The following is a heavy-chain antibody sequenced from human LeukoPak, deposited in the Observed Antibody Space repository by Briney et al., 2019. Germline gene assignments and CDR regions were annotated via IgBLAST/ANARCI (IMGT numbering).Heavy chain of an antibody. J-gene: IGHJ4*02. CDR2: IWYDGSNK. D-gene: IGHD6-19*01. Sequence: GGSLRLFCAASGFTFSSYGMLWARQAPGKGLEGVAVIWYDGSNKYYADSVKGRFTISRDNSKNTLYLQMNSLRAEDTAVYYCARESRVAGTILRAPFDYWGQGTLVTVSS. CDR1: GFTFSSYG. V-gene: IGHV3-33*01. CDR3: ARESRVAGTILRAPFDY.